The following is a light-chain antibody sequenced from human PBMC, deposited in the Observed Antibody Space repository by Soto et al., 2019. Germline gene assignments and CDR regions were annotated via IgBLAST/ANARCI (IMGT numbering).Light chain of an antibody. CDR3: QVWDTSTEHVV. V-gene: IGLV3-21*02. CDR2: DNS. Sequence: SYELTQPPSVSVAPGQTAGVTCGGNNIASKSVHWYQQKPGQAPVLVVYDNSDRPSGIPARFSGSNSGNTATLIISRVEAGDEADYYCQVWDTSTEHVVFGGGTKVTVL. CDR1: NIASKS. J-gene: IGLJ2*01.